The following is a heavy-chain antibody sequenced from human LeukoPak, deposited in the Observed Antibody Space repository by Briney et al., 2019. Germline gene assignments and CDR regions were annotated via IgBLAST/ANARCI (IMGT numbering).Heavy chain of an antibody. D-gene: IGHD2-2*01. CDR2: INPNSGGT. CDR1: GYTFTGYY. J-gene: IGHJ4*02. Sequence: ASVKVSCKASGYTFTGYYMHWVRQAPGQGLEWMGWINPNSGGTNYAQKFQGRVTMTRDTSISTAYMELSRLRSDDTAVYYCARSSDIVIVPVAMADYWGQGTLVTVSS. CDR3: ARSSDIVIVPVAMADY. V-gene: IGHV1-2*02.